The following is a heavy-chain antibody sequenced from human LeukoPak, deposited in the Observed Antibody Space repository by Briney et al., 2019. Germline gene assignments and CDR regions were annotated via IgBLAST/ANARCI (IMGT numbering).Heavy chain of an antibody. CDR2: MNPNSGNT. CDR1: GYTFTSYD. V-gene: IGHV1-8*01. Sequence: GASVKVSCKASGYTFTSYDTNWVRQATGQGLEWMGWMNPNSGNTGYAQKFQGRVTMTRNTSISTAYMELSSLRSEDTAVYYCATGAIMVRGVIIPKFDYWGQGTLVTVSS. CDR3: ATGAIMVRGVIIPKFDY. D-gene: IGHD3-10*01. J-gene: IGHJ4*02.